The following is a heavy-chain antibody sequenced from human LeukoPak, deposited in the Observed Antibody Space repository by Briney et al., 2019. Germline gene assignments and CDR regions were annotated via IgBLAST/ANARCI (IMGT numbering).Heavy chain of an antibody. D-gene: IGHD1-26*01. CDR1: GFTFSSYA. J-gene: IGHJ4*02. CDR3: AKSGARNYFDY. CDR2: ISGNGAGT. V-gene: IGHV3-23*01. Sequence: QPGGSLRLSCAASGFTFSSYAMSWVCQAPGRGLEWVSSISGNGAGTYYADSVKGRFTISRDNSKNTLYLQMNSLRAEDTALYYCAKSGARNYFDYWGQGTLVTVSS.